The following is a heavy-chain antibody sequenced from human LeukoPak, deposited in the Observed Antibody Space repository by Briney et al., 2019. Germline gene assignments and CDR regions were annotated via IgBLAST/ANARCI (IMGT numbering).Heavy chain of an antibody. V-gene: IGHV3-48*01. CDR1: GFTFSSYS. CDR2: ISSSSSTI. D-gene: IGHD2-8*01. J-gene: IGHJ3*02. Sequence: GGSLRLSCAASGFTFSSYSMNWVRQAPGKGLEWVSYISSSSSTIYYADSVKGRFTISRDNAKNSLYLQMNSLRAEDTAVYYCARDLLDIVLMVYANAFDIWGRGTMVTVSS. CDR3: ARDLLDIVLMVYANAFDI.